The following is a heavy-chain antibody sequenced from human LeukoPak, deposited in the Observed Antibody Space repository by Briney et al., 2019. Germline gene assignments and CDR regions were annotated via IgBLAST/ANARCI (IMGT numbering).Heavy chain of an antibody. D-gene: IGHD3-10*01. V-gene: IGHV3-7*03. Sequence: GGSLRLSCAASRFTLSNYWMSWVRQAPGKGLEWVANIKQDGSEKYYVDSVKGRFTISRDNTKNSLYLQMNSLRAEDTAVYYCARDWGDSGRPFDYWGQGTLITVSS. CDR1: RFTLSNYW. CDR3: ARDWGDSGRPFDY. CDR2: IKQDGSEK. J-gene: IGHJ4*02.